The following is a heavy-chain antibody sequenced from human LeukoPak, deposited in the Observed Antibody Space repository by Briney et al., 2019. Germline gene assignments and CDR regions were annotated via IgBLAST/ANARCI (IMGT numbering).Heavy chain of an antibody. CDR1: GFSFSRCW. D-gene: IGHD6-13*01. J-gene: IGHJ4*02. V-gene: IGHV3-74*01. CDR2: ISRDGSSA. Sequence: GGSLRLSCEASGFSFSRCWMHWVRQVPGKGLGWVSRISRDGSSAYYADSVKGRFTTSRDNAKNTLHLQMNSLRVEDTAIYYCAKDGYSSAWYFNWIDYWGPGTLVTVSS. CDR3: AKDGYSSAWYFNWIDY.